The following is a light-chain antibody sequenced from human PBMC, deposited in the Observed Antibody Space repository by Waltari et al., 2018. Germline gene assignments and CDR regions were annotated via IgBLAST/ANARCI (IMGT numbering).Light chain of an antibody. CDR2: GTS. CDR1: QTVSNIS. V-gene: IGKV3-20*01. Sequence: CRASQTVSNISFTWYQQKPGQAPRLLIYGTSNRAIGIPDRFSGSGSGTDFTLTISRLEPEDFAVYYCQQYDGIVVTFGGGTKVEI. CDR3: QQYDGIVVT. J-gene: IGKJ4*01.